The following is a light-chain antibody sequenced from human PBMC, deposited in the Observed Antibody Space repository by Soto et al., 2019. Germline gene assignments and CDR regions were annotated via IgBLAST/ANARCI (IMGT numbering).Light chain of an antibody. CDR2: DVT. Sequence: QSVLTQPASGSGSPGQSITISCTGTSSDVGRYNYVSWYEQHPVKAPKLMIYDVTNRPSGVSDRFSGSKSGNTASLTISGLQTEDEADYYCSSYTSSTTPYVFGTGTKLTVL. CDR1: SSDVGRYNY. CDR3: SSYTSSTTPYV. V-gene: IGLV2-14*01. J-gene: IGLJ1*01.